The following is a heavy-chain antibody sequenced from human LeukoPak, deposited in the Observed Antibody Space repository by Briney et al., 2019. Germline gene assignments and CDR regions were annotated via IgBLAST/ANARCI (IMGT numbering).Heavy chain of an antibody. CDR3: ARAARATVTRGWFDP. J-gene: IGHJ5*02. D-gene: IGHD4-17*01. CDR1: GGTFSSYA. CDR2: IIPIFGTA. Sequence: SVKVTCKASGGTFSSYAISWVRQAPGQGLEWMGGIIPIFGTANYAQKFQGRVTITTDESTSTAYMELSSLRSEDTAVYYCARAARATVTRGWFDPWGQGTLVTVSS. V-gene: IGHV1-69*05.